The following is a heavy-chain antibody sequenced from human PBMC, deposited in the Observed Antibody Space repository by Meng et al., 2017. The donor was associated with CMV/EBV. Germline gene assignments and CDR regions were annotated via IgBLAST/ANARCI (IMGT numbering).Heavy chain of an antibody. CDR1: GGSFSGYY. CDR3: ARDPGITIFGVVIGGMDV. J-gene: IGHJ6*02. Sequence: SETLSLTCAVYGGSFSGYYWSWIRQPPGKGLEWIGEINHSGSTNYNPSLKSRVTISVDTSKNQFSLKLSSVTAADTAVYYCARDPGITIFGVVIGGMDVWGQGTTVTVSS. V-gene: IGHV4-34*01. D-gene: IGHD3-3*01. CDR2: INHSGST.